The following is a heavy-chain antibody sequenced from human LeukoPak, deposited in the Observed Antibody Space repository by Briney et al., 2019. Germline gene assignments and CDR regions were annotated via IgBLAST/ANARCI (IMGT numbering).Heavy chain of an antibody. V-gene: IGHV3-23*01. CDR2: ISGSGGST. J-gene: IGHJ4*02. D-gene: IGHD3-10*01. Sequence: PGGSLRLSCAASEFMFSAYAMTWVRQAPGKGLEWVSAISGSGGSTYYADLVKGRFTISRDNSKNTLYLQMNSLRAEDTAVYYCAKTAMIKVIINTYPKGLNYWGQGTLVTVSS. CDR3: AKTAMIKVIINTYPKGLNY. CDR1: EFMFSAYA.